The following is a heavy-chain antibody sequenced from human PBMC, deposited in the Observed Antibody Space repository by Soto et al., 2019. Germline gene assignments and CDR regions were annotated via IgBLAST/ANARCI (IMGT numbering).Heavy chain of an antibody. V-gene: IGHV3-30*18. CDR1: GFTFSSYG. Sequence: QVQLVESGGGVVQPGRSLRLSCVASGFTFSSYGMHWVRQAPGKGLEWVAVISYDGSNKYYADSVKGRFTISRDNSKNTLYLQMNSLRAEDTAVYYCAKAPEMAIIRYGMAVWGQVTTVTVSS. D-gene: IGHD2-21*01. J-gene: IGHJ6*02. CDR2: ISYDGSNK. CDR3: AKAPEMAIIRYGMAV.